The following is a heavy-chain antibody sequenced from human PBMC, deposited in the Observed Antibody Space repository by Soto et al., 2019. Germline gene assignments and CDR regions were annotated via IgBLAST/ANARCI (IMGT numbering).Heavy chain of an antibody. Sequence: SETLSLTCTVSGGSISSTTYYWAWIRQPPGKGLEWIGTVYYSGTTYYNPSLKTRLTISVDTSKNRFSLKLSSVTAADTAFYYCARYYDTSNRPYFHHWGQGTLVTVSS. CDR3: ARYYDTSNRPYFHH. D-gene: IGHD3-22*01. CDR1: GGSISSTTYY. V-gene: IGHV4-39*01. CDR2: VYYSGTT. J-gene: IGHJ1*01.